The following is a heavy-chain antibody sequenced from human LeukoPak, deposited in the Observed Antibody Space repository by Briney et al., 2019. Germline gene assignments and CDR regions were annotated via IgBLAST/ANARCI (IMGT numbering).Heavy chain of an antibody. Sequence: PGRSLRLSCVASGFTFSSYGMHWVRQAPGKGPEWVALISYYGGDKYYVDSVKGRFTIYRENSKNTLYLQMNSLRAEDTAVYYCAKVRYSSGWPEFDYWGQGTLVTVSS. CDR1: GFTFSSYG. D-gene: IGHD6-19*01. CDR3: AKVRYSSGWPEFDY. CDR2: ISYYGGDK. J-gene: IGHJ4*02. V-gene: IGHV3-30*18.